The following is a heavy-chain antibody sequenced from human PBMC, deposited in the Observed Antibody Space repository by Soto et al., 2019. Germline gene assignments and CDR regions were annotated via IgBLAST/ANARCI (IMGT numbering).Heavy chain of an antibody. J-gene: IGHJ6*02. Sequence: GESLKISCKGSGYSFTSYWIGWVRQMPGKGLEWMGIIYPGDSDTRYSPSFQGQVTISADKSISTAYLQWSSLKASDTAMYYCARRGREQAKRTPSYAYYYYGMDVWGQGTTVTVSS. D-gene: IGHD3-16*01. CDR3: ARRGREQAKRTPSYAYYYYGMDV. CDR1: GYSFTSYW. V-gene: IGHV5-51*01. CDR2: IYPGDSDT.